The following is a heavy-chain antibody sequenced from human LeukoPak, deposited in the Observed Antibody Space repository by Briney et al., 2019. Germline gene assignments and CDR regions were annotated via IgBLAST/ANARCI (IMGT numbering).Heavy chain of an antibody. Sequence: PGGSLRLSCTPSGFTFTMHATSGVPHAPGGGLEGVSEVTTSGDSTYTTPSVRGRSPIPRDNPKTTLHLQINSLRGEGTAVYYCARGTGEGDTAIWASDYWGQGTLVTVSS. CDR1: GFTFTMHA. CDR3: ARGTGEGDTAIWASDY. CDR2: VTTSGDST. J-gene: IGHJ4*02. V-gene: IGHV3-23*01. D-gene: IGHD5-18*01.